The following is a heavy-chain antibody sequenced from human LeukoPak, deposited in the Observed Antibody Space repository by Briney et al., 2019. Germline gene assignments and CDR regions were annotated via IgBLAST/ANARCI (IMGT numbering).Heavy chain of an antibody. V-gene: IGHV4-4*02. D-gene: IGHD3-22*01. CDR1: GGSISSNW. CDR2: IYHSGST. Sequence: SGTLSLTCTVSGGSISSNWWSWVRQPPGKGLEWIGEIYHSGSTNYNPSLKSRVTISVDKSKNQFSLKLSSVTAADTAVYYCARKTYDSSGLIPHPGVFDIWGQGTMVTVSS. CDR3: ARKTYDSSGLIPHPGVFDI. J-gene: IGHJ3*02.